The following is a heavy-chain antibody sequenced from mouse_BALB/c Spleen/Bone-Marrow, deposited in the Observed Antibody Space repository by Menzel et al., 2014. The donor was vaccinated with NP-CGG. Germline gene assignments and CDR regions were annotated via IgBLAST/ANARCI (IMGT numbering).Heavy chain of an antibody. D-gene: IGHD2-10*02. CDR2: ISSGSSTI. CDR1: GFTFSSFG. CDR3: VRSYDSYAMAF. V-gene: IGHV5-17*02. J-gene: IGHJ4*01. Sequence: EVKVVESGGGLAQPGGSRKLSCAASGFTFSSFGMHWVRQAPEKGLEWVAYISSGSSTIYYADTVKGRFTISRDNPKNTLFLQMTGLRSEDTAMYYCVRSYDSYAMAFWGQGTSVTVSS.